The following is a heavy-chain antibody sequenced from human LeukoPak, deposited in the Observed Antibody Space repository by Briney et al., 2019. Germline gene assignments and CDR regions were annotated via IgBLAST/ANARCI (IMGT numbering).Heavy chain of an antibody. D-gene: IGHD3-10*01. V-gene: IGHV3-30*18. Sequence: GRSLRLSCEASGFTFSSYGMHWVRRAPGKGLEWMTVISHDGSNKYYVDSVKGRFTISRDNSKSTLYLQMNSLRAEDTAVYYCAKEGYYGSGSFPDSWGQGTLVTVSS. CDR2: ISHDGSNK. CDR1: GFTFSSYG. J-gene: IGHJ4*02. CDR3: AKEGYYGSGSFPDS.